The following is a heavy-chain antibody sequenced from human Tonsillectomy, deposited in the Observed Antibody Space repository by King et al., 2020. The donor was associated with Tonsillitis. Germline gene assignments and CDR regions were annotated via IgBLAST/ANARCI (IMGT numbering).Heavy chain of an antibody. J-gene: IGHJ6*02. V-gene: IGHV3-21*01. CDR2: ISSSSSYI. CDR1: GFTFSSYS. Sequence: QLVESGGGLVKPGGSLRLSCAASGFTFSSYSMNWVRQAPGKGLEWVSSISSSSSYIYYADSVKGRFTISRDNAKNSLYLQMNSLRAEDTAVYYCAREVEELAYCGGDCYSRYYYGMDVWGQGTTVTVSS. CDR3: AREVEELAYCGGDCYSRYYYGMDV. D-gene: IGHD2-21*02.